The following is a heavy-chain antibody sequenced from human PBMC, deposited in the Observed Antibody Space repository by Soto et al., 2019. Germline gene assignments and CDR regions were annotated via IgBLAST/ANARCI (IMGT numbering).Heavy chain of an antibody. CDR3: ATRPLLPGAP. V-gene: IGHV3-53*01. Sequence: EVQLVESGGGLIQPGGSLRLSCAASGFTFSSNDMNWVRQAPGKGLEWVSLIYSGGSTYYADSVKGRFTISRDNSKDTLYLPIGSPRAEGTAVYYCATRPLLPGAPWGQGTMVTVSS. D-gene: IGHD3-22*01. CDR1: GFTFSSND. J-gene: IGHJ3*01. CDR2: IYSGGST.